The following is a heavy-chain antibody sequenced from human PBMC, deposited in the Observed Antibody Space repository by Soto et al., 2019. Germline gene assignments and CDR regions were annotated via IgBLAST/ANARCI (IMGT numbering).Heavy chain of an antibody. Sequence: SETLSLTCTVSGGSISSGGYYWSWIRQHPGKGLEWIGYIYYSGSTYYNPSLKSRVTISVDTSKNQFSLKLSSVTAADTAVYYCARDRIAARPYNWFDPWGQGTLVTVSS. CDR3: ARDRIAARPYNWFDP. J-gene: IGHJ5*02. CDR2: IYYSGST. V-gene: IGHV4-31*03. D-gene: IGHD6-6*01. CDR1: GGSISSGGYY.